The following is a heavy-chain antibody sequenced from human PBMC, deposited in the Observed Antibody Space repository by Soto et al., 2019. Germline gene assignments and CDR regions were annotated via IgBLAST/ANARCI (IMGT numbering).Heavy chain of an antibody. Sequence: QVELVESGGGLVKPGGSLRLSCAASGLSFSDYYMSWIRQAPGKGLEWIAYITSSSSTIYYADSVKGRFTISRNDAKNSLYLHLDSLRAEDTAVYSCATVFRSSNFNYWGQGTLVTVSS. CDR3: ATVFRSSNFNY. D-gene: IGHD3-10*02. J-gene: IGHJ4*02. CDR2: ITSSSSTI. V-gene: IGHV3-11*01. CDR1: GLSFSDYY.